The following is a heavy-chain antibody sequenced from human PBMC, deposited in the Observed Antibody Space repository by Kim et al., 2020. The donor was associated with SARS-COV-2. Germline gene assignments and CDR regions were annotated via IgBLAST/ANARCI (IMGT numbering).Heavy chain of an antibody. Sequence: SGSTNYNPSLKSRVTISVDTSKNQFSLRRSSVTAADTAVYYCARRGGMDVWGQGTTVTVSS. CDR3: ARRGGMDV. J-gene: IGHJ6*02. CDR2: SGST. V-gene: IGHV4-39*01.